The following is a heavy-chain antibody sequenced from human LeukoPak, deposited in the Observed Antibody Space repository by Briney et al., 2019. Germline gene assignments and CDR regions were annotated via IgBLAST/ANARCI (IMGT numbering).Heavy chain of an antibody. D-gene: IGHD6-6*01. CDR2: IIPIFGTA. CDR1: GGTFSSYA. CDR3: ARTPFEYSSSSVYFDY. V-gene: IGHV1-69*05. Sequence: APVKVSCKASGGTFSSYAISWVRQAPGQGLEWMGGIIPIFGTANYAQKFQGRVTITTDESTSTAYMELSSLRSEDTAVYYCARTPFEYSSSSVYFDYWGQGTLVTVSS. J-gene: IGHJ4*02.